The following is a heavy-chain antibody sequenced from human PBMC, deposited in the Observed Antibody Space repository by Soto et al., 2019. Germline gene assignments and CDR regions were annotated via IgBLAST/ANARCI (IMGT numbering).Heavy chain of an antibody. CDR1: GGSISSGGYY. V-gene: IGHV4-31*03. D-gene: IGHD3-22*01. J-gene: IGHJ3*02. Sequence: SETLSLTCTVSGGSISSGGYYWSWIRQHPGKGLEWIGYIYYSGSTYYNPSLKSRVTISVDTSKNQFSLKLSSLTAADTAVYYCARDSSGGGVIWGQGTMVTVSS. CDR2: IYYSGST. CDR3: ARDSSGGGVI.